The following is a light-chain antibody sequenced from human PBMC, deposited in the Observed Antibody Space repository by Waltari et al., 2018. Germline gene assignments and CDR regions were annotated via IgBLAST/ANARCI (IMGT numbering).Light chain of an antibody. CDR1: QNIHDN. CDR2: GAS. J-gene: IGKJ4*01. CDR3: QQYNKWPPLT. Sequence: EVLMTQSPVTLSVSPGERVTLSCRASQNIHDNLAWYQQKPGQAPRLLIYGASTRATDIPARFRGSGSGTEFTLTINSLQSEDLGIYYCQQYNKWPPLTFGGGTKVEIK. V-gene: IGKV3-15*01.